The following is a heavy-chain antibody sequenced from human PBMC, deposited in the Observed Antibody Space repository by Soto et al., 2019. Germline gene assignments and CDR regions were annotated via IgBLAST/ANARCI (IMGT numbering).Heavy chain of an antibody. D-gene: IGHD4-17*01. CDR2: INPRTGIT. V-gene: IGHV1-46*01. CDR3: ARGGGLRTARWHYDL. Sequence: QVQLVQSRADVKKPGTSVKVSCKAAGYSFTNYCMYWVRQAPGQGLAWMGLINPRTGITRYAQKFQDRVTLTRDTCTTTVYMELSTLISDETAVYYCARGGGLRTARWHYDLWGPGTLVTVSS. J-gene: IGHJ2*01. CDR1: GYSFTNYC.